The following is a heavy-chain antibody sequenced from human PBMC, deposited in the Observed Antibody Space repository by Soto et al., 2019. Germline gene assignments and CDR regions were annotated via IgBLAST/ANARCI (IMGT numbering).Heavy chain of an antibody. D-gene: IGHD3-10*01. V-gene: IGHV4-59*08. Sequence: SETLSLTCTVSGGSISSYYWSWIRQPPGKGLEWIGHIYDSGTANYNPSLKSRVTISVDTSKNQFSLNLSSVTAADTAVYYCARHIISLGDFDYWGQGTLVTVSS. CDR2: IYDSGTA. CDR1: GGSISSYY. J-gene: IGHJ4*02. CDR3: ARHIISLGDFDY.